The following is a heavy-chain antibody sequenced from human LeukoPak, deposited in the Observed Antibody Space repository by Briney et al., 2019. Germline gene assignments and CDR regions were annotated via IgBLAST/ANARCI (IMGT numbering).Heavy chain of an antibody. V-gene: IGHV4-30-4*08. CDR1: GGSISSGDYY. CDR3: AREPRITMVRGVS. CDR2: IYYSGST. Sequence: KTSETLSLTCTVSGGSISSGDYYWSWIRQPPGKGLEWIGYIYYSGSTYYNPSLKSRVTISVDTSKNQFSLKLSSVTAADTAVYYCAREPRITMVRGVSWGQGTLVTVSS. D-gene: IGHD3-10*01. J-gene: IGHJ4*02.